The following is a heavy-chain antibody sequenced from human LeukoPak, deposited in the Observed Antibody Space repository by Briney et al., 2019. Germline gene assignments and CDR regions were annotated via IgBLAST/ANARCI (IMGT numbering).Heavy chain of an antibody. J-gene: IGHJ4*02. CDR1: GGSISSSSYY. D-gene: IGHD3-3*01. CDR2: IYYSGST. CDR3: ARHMLRSRDFWSGYLGGFDY. V-gene: IGHV4-39*01. Sequence: SETLSLTCTVSGGSISSSSYYWGWIRQPPGKGLEWIGSIYYSGSTYYNPSLKSRVTISVDTSKNQFSLKLSSVTAADTAVYYCARHMLRSRDFWSGYLGGFDYWGQGTLVTVSS.